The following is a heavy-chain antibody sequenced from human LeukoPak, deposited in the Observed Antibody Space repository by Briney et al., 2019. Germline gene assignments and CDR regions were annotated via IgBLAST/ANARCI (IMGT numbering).Heavy chain of an antibody. D-gene: IGHD3-3*01. CDR1: GFTFSSYS. CDR2: ISSSSSYI. V-gene: IGHV3-21*01. J-gene: IGHJ6*02. Sequence: GSLRLSCAASGFTFSSYSMNWVRQAPGKGLEWVSSISSSSSYIYYADSVKGRFTISRDNAKNSLYLQMNSLRAEDTAVYYCATSTIFGVVTYYYGMDVWGQGTTVTVSS. CDR3: ATSTIFGVVTYYYGMDV.